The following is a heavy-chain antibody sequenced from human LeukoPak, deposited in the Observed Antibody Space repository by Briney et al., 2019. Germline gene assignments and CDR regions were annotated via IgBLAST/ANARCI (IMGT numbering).Heavy chain of an antibody. D-gene: IGHD3-10*01. V-gene: IGHV4-39*05. CDR1: GGSISSSNYY. J-gene: IGHJ4*01. Sequence: SETPSLTCSVSGGSISSSNYYWDWVRQPPGKGLEWIGNIFYSGATHYNSSLRSRVSISIDTSKNQFSRKLTSVTAADTAVYFCARHWFTGSYYPRYDVWGQGTLVTVSS. CDR2: IFYSGAT. CDR3: ARHWFTGSYYPRYDV.